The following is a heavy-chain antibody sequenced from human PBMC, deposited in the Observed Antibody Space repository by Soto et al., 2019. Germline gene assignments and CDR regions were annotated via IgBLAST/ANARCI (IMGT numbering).Heavy chain of an antibody. Sequence: PPQTLSLTCTVSGGSISIHFCSWIRQPAGKGLEWIGRIYTSGSSNYNPSLKSRVTMSVDTSKNQFSLKLSSVTAADTAVYYCARESTVVTLRTFDIWGQGTMVT. V-gene: IGHV4-4*07. CDR3: ARESTVVTLRTFDI. J-gene: IGHJ3*02. CDR1: GGSISIHF. D-gene: IGHD2-21*02. CDR2: IYTSGSS.